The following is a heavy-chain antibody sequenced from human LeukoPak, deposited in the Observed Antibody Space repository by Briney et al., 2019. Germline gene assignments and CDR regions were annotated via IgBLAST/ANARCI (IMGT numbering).Heavy chain of an antibody. CDR2: ITWNSGST. CDR1: GFSFDDYA. V-gene: IGHV3-9*01. D-gene: IGHD2-2*01. Sequence: GGSLRLSCAASGFSFDDYAMHWVRQAPGKGLEWVSGITWNSGSTGYADSVKGRFTISRDNAKNSLFVQMNSLRAEDTALYYCAKDACSGTSCSFDYWGQGTLVTVSS. CDR3: AKDACSGTSCSFDY. J-gene: IGHJ4*02.